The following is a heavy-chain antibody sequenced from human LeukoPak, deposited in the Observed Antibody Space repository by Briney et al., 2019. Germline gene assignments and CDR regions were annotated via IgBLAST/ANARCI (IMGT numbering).Heavy chain of an antibody. J-gene: IGHJ5*02. CDR3: ARVWAYYDSSDYYGNWFDP. D-gene: IGHD3-22*01. Sequence: GASVKVSCKASGYTFTSYGISWVRQAPGQGLEWMGWISAYNGNTNYAQKLQGRVTMTTDTSTSTAYMELRSLRSDDTAVYYCARVWAYYDSSDYYGNWFDPWGQGTLVTVSS. CDR2: ISAYNGNT. V-gene: IGHV1-18*01. CDR1: GYTFTSYG.